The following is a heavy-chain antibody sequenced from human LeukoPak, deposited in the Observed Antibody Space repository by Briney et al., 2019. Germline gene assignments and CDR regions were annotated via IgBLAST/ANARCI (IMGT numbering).Heavy chain of an antibody. Sequence: GGSLRLSCAASGFTFSSYWMSCVRQAPGKGLEWVANIKQDGSEKYSLDSVKGRFTISRDNAKNSLYLQMNSLRAEDTAVYYCARSGSTGWSGTNFDYWGQGTLVTVSA. J-gene: IGHJ4*02. D-gene: IGHD6-13*01. CDR3: ARSGSTGWSGTNFDY. CDR1: GFTFSSYW. V-gene: IGHV3-7*01. CDR2: IKQDGSEK.